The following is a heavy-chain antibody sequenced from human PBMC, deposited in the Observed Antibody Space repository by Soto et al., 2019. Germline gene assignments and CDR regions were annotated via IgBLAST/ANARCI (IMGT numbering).Heavy chain of an antibody. CDR3: ARAPVYCGGDCYSFDY. D-gene: IGHD2-21*02. CDR1: GYTFTSYY. CDR2: INPSGGST. J-gene: IGHJ4*02. Sequence: ASVKVSCKASGYTFTSYYMHWVRQAPGQGLEWMGIINPSGGSTSYAQKFQGRVTMTRDTSTSTVYMELSSLRSEDTAVYYCARAPVYCGGDCYSFDYWGQGTLVTVSS. V-gene: IGHV1-46*03.